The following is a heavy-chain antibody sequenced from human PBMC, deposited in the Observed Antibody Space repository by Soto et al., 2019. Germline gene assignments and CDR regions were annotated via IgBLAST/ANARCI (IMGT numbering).Heavy chain of an antibody. CDR2: IDPSDSYT. CDR3: ARQGNYDILTGYPGGWFDP. CDR1: GYSFTSYW. Sequence: RGESLKISCKGSGYSFTSYWISWVRQMPGKGLEWMGRIDPSDSYTNYSPSFQGHVTISADKSISTAYLQWSSLKASDTAMYYCARQGNYDILTGYPGGWFDPWGQGTLVTVSS. V-gene: IGHV5-10-1*01. D-gene: IGHD3-9*01. J-gene: IGHJ5*02.